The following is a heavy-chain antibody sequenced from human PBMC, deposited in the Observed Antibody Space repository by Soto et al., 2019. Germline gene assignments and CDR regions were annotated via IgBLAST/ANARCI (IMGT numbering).Heavy chain of an antibody. CDR1: GFTFGDYA. D-gene: IGHD6-13*01. CDR2: IRSKDYGGTT. Sequence: GGSRRLSCTASGFTFGDYAMSWFRQAPGKGLEWVGFIRSKDYGGTTEYAASVKGRFTISRDDSKSIAYLQMNSLKTEDTAVYYCTRVLGSWAYYFDYWGQGTLVTVSS. J-gene: IGHJ4*02. CDR3: TRVLGSWAYYFDY. V-gene: IGHV3-49*03.